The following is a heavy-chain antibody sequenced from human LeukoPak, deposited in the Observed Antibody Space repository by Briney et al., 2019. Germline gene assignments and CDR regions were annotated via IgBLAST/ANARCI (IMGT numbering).Heavy chain of an antibody. CDR1: GGSFSGYY. V-gene: IGHV4-34*01. J-gene: IGHJ4*02. CDR3: ARAVGATLPFDY. D-gene: IGHD1-26*01. CDR2: INHSGST. Sequence: SETLSLTCAVYGGSFSGYYWSWIRQPPGKGLEWIGEINHSGSTNYNPSLKSRVTISVDTSKNQFSLKLSSVTAADTAVYYCARAVGATLPFDYWGQGTLVTVSS.